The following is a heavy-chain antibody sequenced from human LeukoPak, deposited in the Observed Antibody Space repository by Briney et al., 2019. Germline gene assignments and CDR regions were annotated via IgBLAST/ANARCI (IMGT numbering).Heavy chain of an antibody. CDR3: AKINSGSYTDY. D-gene: IGHD1-26*01. CDR2: IYSGGST. CDR1: GFTVSSNY. Sequence: PGGSLRLSCAASGFTVSSNYMSWVRQAPGKGLEWVSIIYSGGSTYYADSVKGRFTISRDNSKNTLYLQMNSLKAEDTAVYYCAKINSGSYTDYWGQGTLVTVSS. J-gene: IGHJ4*02. V-gene: IGHV3-66*01.